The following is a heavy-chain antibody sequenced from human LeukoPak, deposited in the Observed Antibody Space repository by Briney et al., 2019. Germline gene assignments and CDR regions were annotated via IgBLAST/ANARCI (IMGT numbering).Heavy chain of an antibody. D-gene: IGHD3-10*01. CDR2: IRYDGSNK. V-gene: IGHV3-30*02. J-gene: IGHJ4*02. CDR3: AKDHPMVRGVIDY. CDR1: GFTFSSYA. Sequence: GGSLRLSCAASGFTFSSYAMSGVPHAPGKGREGVAFIRYDGSNKYYADSVKGRFTISRDNSKNTLYLQMNSLRAEDTAVYYCAKDHPMVRGVIDYWGQGTLVTVSS.